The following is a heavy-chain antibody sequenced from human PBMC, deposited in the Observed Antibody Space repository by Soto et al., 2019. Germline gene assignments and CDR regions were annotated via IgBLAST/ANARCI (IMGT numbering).Heavy chain of an antibody. CDR1: GFTFSRYA. D-gene: IGHD3-10*01. J-gene: IGHJ4*02. V-gene: IGHV3-30*04. CDR2: ISRDGSNK. CDR3: ARSRNSAVADSFDF. Sequence: PGGSLRLSCAASGFTFSRYAIHWVRQAPGKGLERVAVISRDGSNKYYVDSVKGRFTISRDNSKNTLYLQMNSLRDEDTAVYYCARSRNSAVADSFDFWGQGTLVTVSS.